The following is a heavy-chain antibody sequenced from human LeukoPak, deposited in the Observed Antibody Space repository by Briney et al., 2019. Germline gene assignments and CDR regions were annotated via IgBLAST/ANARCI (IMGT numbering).Heavy chain of an antibody. CDR3: ARDRSSSWYRDYYYGMGV. D-gene: IGHD6-13*01. Sequence: PGGSLRLSCGASGFTVSSNYMSWVRQAPGKGLEWVSVIYSGGSTYYADSVKGRFTISRDNSKNTLYLQMNSLRAEDTAVYYCARDRSSSWYRDYYYGMGVWGQGTTVTVSS. CDR2: IYSGGST. CDR1: GFTVSSNY. V-gene: IGHV3-53*01. J-gene: IGHJ6*02.